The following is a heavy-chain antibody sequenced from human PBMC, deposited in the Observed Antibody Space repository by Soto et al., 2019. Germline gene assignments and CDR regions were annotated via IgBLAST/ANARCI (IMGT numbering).Heavy chain of an antibody. V-gene: IGHV1-18*01. Sequence: QVQLVQSGAEVKKPGASVKVSCKASGYTFASYAISWMRQAPGQGLEWMGWISAYNGNTNYAQNPQGRVTMTTDTSTSTADMELRSLRSAVTAVYSCARDPPPPDYWGQGPLVTVSS. CDR1: GYTFASYA. CDR3: ARDPPPPDY. CDR2: ISAYNGNT. J-gene: IGHJ4*02.